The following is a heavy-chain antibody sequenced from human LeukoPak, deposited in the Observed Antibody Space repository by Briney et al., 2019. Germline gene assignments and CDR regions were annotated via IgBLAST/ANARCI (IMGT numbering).Heavy chain of an antibody. D-gene: IGHD6-13*01. V-gene: IGHV3-30*18. J-gene: IGHJ4*02. CDR1: GFTFSSYG. Sequence: GGSLRLSCAASGFTFSSYGMHWVRQAPGKGLEWVAVISYDGSNKYYADSVKGRFTISRDNSKNTLYLQMNSLRAEDTAVYYCAKGGSSWSTDYWGQGTLVTVSS. CDR3: AKGGSSWSTDY. CDR2: ISYDGSNK.